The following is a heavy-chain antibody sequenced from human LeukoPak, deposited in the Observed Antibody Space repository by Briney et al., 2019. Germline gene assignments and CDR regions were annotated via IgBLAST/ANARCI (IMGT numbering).Heavy chain of an antibody. V-gene: IGHV1-2*02. D-gene: IGHD3-22*01. J-gene: IGHJ3*02. CDR3: ARDTYYYDSSGYYGTFDI. CDR2: FNPNSGGT. Sequence: PSVSLSCKSSGYTLTRYFTHCKLPAPGQVLEWMRWFNPNSGGTKYAQKFQGRVTMTRDTSISTASMELSRLRSDDTAVYYCARDTYYYDSSGYYGTFDIWGQGTMVTVSS. CDR1: GYTLTRYF.